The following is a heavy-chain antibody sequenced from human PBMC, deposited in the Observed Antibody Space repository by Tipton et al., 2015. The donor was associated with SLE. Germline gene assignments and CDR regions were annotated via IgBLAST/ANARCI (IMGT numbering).Heavy chain of an antibody. Sequence: GLVKPSETLSLTCSLSGGSMTDYFWNWFRQPAGKGLEWIGLIYTSGSVNYNPSLKSRVTISVDTSNNQFSLKLTSVTAADTAFYYGARRSAEDWYFDLWGRGILVTVSS. J-gene: IGHJ2*01. CDR3: ARRSAEDWYFDL. CDR1: GGSMTDYF. V-gene: IGHV4-4*07. CDR2: IYTSGSV.